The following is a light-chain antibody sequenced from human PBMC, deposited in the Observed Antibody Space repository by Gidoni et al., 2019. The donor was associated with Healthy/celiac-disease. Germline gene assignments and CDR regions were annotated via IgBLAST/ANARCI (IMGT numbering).Light chain of an antibody. CDR2: GAS. CDR1: QSVSSSY. CDR3: QQYGSSPII. Sequence: EIVLTQYPGTLSLSPGERATLSCRASQSVSSSYLAWYQQKPGQAPRLLIYGASSRAAGIPDRFSGSGCGTDFTLTISRLEPEDFAVYYCQQYGSSPIIFGQGTRLEIK. V-gene: IGKV3-20*01. J-gene: IGKJ5*01.